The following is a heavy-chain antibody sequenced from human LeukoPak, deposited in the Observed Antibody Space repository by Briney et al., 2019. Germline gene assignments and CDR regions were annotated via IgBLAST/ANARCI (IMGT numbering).Heavy chain of an antibody. CDR1: GFTFSSYA. D-gene: IGHD3-9*01. Sequence: GGSLRLSCAASGFTFSSYAMHWVRQAPGKGLEYVSVISSNGGSTYYANSVKGRFTISRDNSKNTLYLQMGSLRAEDTGVYYCAKDRGSRNEILTGRPRASMDFDYWGQGALVIVSS. CDR2: ISSNGGST. CDR3: AKDRGSRNEILTGRPRASMDFDY. V-gene: IGHV3-64*01. J-gene: IGHJ4*02.